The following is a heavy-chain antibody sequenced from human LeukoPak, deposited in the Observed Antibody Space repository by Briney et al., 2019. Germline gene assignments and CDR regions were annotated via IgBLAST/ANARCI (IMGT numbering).Heavy chain of an antibody. J-gene: IGHJ6*03. CDR2: ISAYNGDT. CDR3: AREGLRIAARRGTRDYMDV. CDR1: GYTFTSYG. V-gene: IGHV1-18*01. Sequence: GASVKVSCKASGYTFTSYGISWVRQAPGQGLEWMGWISAYNGDTNYAQKLQGRVTMTTDTSTSTVYMEVRSLRSDDTAVYYCAREGLRIAARRGTRDYMDVWGKGTTVIVSS. D-gene: IGHD6-6*01.